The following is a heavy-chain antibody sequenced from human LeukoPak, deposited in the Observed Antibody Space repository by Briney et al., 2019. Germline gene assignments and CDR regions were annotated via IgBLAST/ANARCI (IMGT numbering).Heavy chain of an antibody. V-gene: IGHV4-59*01. D-gene: IGHD4-17*01. CDR1: GGSISSYY. CDR2: IYYSGTT. J-gene: IGHJ4*02. Sequence: PSETLSLTCTVSGGSISSYYWNWIRQPPGKGLEWIGFIYYSGTTNYNPSLKSRVTISVDTSKNQFSLKLSSVTAEDTAVYYCAKNSLSSRLRYFDYWGQGTLVTVSS. CDR3: AKNSLSSRLRYFDY.